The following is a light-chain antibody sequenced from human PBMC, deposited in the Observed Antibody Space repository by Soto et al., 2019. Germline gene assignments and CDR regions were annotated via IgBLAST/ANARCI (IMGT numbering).Light chain of an antibody. Sequence: EIVMTQSPATLSVSPGDRATLSCRASQSVSSNLAWYQQKPGQAPRLLIYGASSRATGIPDRFSGSGSGTDFTLTISRLEPEDFAVYYCQQYGSSPPTFGQGTKVDI. CDR1: QSVSSN. J-gene: IGKJ1*01. V-gene: IGKV3-20*01. CDR3: QQYGSSPPT. CDR2: GAS.